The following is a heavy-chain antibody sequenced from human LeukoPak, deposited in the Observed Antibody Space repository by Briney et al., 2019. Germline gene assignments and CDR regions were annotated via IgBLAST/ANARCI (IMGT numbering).Heavy chain of an antibody. CDR3: TRDLTEEPDREAVDY. V-gene: IGHV3-49*03. CDR2: IRSKAYGGTT. D-gene: IGHD7-27*01. Sequence: GRSLRLSCTASGFTFGDYAMSWFRQAPGKGLEWVGFIRSKAYGGTTEYAASVKGRFTISRDDSKSIAYLQMNSLKTEDTAVYYCTRDLTEEPDREAVDYWGQGTLVTVSS. J-gene: IGHJ4*02. CDR1: GFTFGDYA.